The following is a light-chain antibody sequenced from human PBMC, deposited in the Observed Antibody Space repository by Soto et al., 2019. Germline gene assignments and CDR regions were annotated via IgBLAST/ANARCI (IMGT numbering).Light chain of an antibody. CDR3: QHYGSSPPWT. J-gene: IGKJ1*01. V-gene: IGKV3-20*01. CDR1: QTVSSSY. CDR2: DAS. Sequence: ALTQSPGTLSLSPGERATLSCRASQTVSSSYLACYQQKPGQAPRLLSYDASSRATGIPDTVSGSGSGRDFPLSISRLEPEDFAVYYCQHYGSSPPWTFGHGTKVESK.